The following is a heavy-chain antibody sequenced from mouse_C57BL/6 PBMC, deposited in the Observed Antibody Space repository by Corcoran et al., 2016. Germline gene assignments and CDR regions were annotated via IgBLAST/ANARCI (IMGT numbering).Heavy chain of an antibody. J-gene: IGHJ2*01. Sequence: QVQLQQSGAELVKPGASVKISCKASGYAFSSYWMNWVKQRPGKGLEWIGQIYPGDGDSNYNGKFKGKATLTADKSSSTAYMQLSSLTSEDSAVYFCARRVDGYYLYYFDFWGQGTTLTVSS. D-gene: IGHD2-3*01. CDR2: IYPGDGDS. CDR1: GYAFSSYW. CDR3: ARRVDGYYLYYFDF. V-gene: IGHV1-80*01.